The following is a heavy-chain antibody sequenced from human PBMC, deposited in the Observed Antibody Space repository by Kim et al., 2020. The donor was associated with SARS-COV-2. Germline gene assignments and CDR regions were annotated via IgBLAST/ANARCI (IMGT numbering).Heavy chain of an antibody. V-gene: IGHV3-48*03. J-gene: IGHJ4*02. CDR1: GFTFSSYE. D-gene: IGHD6-13*01. Sequence: GGSLRLSCVASGFTFSSYEMNWVRQAPGKGLEWVSYISSSIRTIYYADSVKGRFTISRDNAKNSLYLQMNSLKAEDTAIYYCAREVASSSPDYYYDYWGQGPLVTAAS. CDR3: AREVASSSPDYYYDY. CDR2: ISSSIRTI.